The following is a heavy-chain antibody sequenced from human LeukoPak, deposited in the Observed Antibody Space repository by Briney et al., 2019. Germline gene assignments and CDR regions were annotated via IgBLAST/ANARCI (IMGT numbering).Heavy chain of an antibody. D-gene: IGHD3-10*01. V-gene: IGHV3-74*03. CDR1: GFTFSGDW. CDR3: ARVSGPGMNEYFHL. J-gene: IGHJ1*01. Sequence: GGSLRLSCAASGFTFSGDWMHWVRQAPGKGLVWVSRINNDGTTTMYADSVKGRFTLSRDNAKNTLYLQMNSLRAEDTAVYYCARVSGPGMNEYFHLWGQGTLVTVSS. CDR2: INNDGTTT.